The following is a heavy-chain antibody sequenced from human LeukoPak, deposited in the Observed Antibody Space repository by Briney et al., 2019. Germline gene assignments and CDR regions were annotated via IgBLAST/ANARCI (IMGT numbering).Heavy chain of an antibody. J-gene: IGHJ5*02. CDR1: GFTFSSYG. D-gene: IGHD2-2*01. CDR2: ISYDGSNK. V-gene: IGHV3-30*03. CDR3: ATGDYFSNGDIVVVPAAFDP. Sequence: GRSLRLSCAASGFTFSSYGMHWVRQAPGKGLEWVAVISYDGSNKYYADSVKGRFTIFRDNSKNTPYLQMNSLRAEDTAVYYCATGDYFSNGDIVVVPAAFDPWGQGTLVTVSS.